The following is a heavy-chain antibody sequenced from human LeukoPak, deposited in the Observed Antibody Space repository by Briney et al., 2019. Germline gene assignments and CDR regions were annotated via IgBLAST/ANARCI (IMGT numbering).Heavy chain of an antibody. J-gene: IGHJ3*02. V-gene: IGHV3-23*01. D-gene: IGHD3-22*01. Sequence: GGSLRLSCAASGFTFSSYAMSWVRQAPGKGLERVSAISGSSGSTYYADSVKGRFTISRDNSKNTLYLQMNSLRAEDTAVYYCAKYRITMIVVGGAFDIWGQRTMVTVSS. CDR3: AKYRITMIVVGGAFDI. CDR1: GFTFSSYA. CDR2: ISGSSGST.